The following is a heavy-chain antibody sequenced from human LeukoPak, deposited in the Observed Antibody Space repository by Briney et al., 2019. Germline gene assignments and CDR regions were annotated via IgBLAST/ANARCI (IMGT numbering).Heavy chain of an antibody. Sequence: ETLSLTCTVSGGSISSYYWSWIRQPPGKGLEWVANIKQDGSEKYYVDSVKGRFTISRDNAKNSLYLQMNSLRAEDTAVYYCAREVGDGMDVWGQGTTVTVSS. V-gene: IGHV3-7*01. CDR3: AREVGDGMDV. D-gene: IGHD2-15*01. J-gene: IGHJ6*02. CDR1: GGSISSYY. CDR2: IKQDGSEK.